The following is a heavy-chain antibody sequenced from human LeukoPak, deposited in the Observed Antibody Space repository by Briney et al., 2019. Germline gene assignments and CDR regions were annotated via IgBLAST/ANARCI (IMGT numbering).Heavy chain of an antibody. CDR1: GGTFSSYA. J-gene: IGHJ4*02. V-gene: IGHV1-69*01. CDR2: IIPIFGTA. Sequence: SVKVSCKASGGTFSSYAISWVRQAPGQGLEWMGGIIPIFGTANYAQKFQGRVTITADESTSTAYMELSSLRSEDTAVYYCATAFGINSSPEYYFDYWGQGTLVTVSS. D-gene: IGHD6-19*01. CDR3: ATAFGINSSPEYYFDY.